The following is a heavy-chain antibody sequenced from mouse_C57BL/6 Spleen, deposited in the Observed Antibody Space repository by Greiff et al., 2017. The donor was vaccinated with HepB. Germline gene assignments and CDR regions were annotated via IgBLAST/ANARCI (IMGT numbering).Heavy chain of an antibody. V-gene: IGHV1-69*01. J-gene: IGHJ3*01. D-gene: IGHD1-1*01. CDR3: ARPNLYYYGSSGEFAY. Sequence: QVQLQQPGAELVMPGASVKLSCKASGYTFTSYWMHWVKQRPGQGLEWIGEIDPSDSYTNYNQKFKGKSTLTVDKSSSTAYMQLSSLTSEDSAVYYCARPNLYYYGSSGEFAYWGQGTLVTVSA. CDR1: GYTFTSYW. CDR2: IDPSDSYT.